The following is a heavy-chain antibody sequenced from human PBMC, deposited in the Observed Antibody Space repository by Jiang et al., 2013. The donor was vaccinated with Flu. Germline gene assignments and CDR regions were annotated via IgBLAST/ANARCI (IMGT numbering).Heavy chain of an antibody. V-gene: IGHV5-51*01. CDR1: GYSFPIYW. CDR3: ARRSSGWSGKDSFDI. Sequence: KISCKGSGYSFPIYWIGWVRQMPGKGLEWMGSIYPSDSNTRYSPSFQGQVTMSVDKSVFTAYLQWSSLKASDTAMYYCARRSSGWSGKDSFDIWGQGTMVTVSS. J-gene: IGHJ3*02. CDR2: IYPSDSNT. D-gene: IGHD6-19*01.